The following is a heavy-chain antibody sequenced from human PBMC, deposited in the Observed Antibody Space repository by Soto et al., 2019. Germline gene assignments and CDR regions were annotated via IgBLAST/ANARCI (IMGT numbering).Heavy chain of an antibody. D-gene: IGHD3-10*01. V-gene: IGHV3-23*01. J-gene: IGHJ4*02. CDR3: AKGRGGSGSLTPRVDF. CDR1: GFPFNNYA. CDR2: FRGGGDTT. Sequence: EVQLLESGGGLVQPGGSLRLSWAASGFPFNNYAFPWVGQVPGKGLEGASAFRGGGDTTSYADSVKGRFTVSRDGSKNTLYLQMSSLRAEDTALYYCAKGRGGSGSLTPRVDFWGQGTLVTVSS.